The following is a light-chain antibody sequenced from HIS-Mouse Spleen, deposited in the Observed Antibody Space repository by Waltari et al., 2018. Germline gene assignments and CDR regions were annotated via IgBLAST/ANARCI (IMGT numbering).Light chain of an antibody. J-gene: IGLJ3*02. CDR2: EGS. CDR1: SSDVGSYNL. V-gene: IGLV2-23*01. CDR3: CSYAGSSTLWV. Sequence: QSALTQPASVSGSPGQSITISCTGTSSDVGSYNLVSWYQQHPGKAPKLMIYEGSKRPSGVSNRFSGSKSGNTAALTISGLQADDEADYYCCSYAGSSTLWVFGGGTKLTVL.